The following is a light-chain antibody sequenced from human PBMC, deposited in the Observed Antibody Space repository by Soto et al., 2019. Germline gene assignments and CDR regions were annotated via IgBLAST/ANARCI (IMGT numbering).Light chain of an antibody. Sequence: QSVLTQPPSVSGAPGQRVTISCTGSSSNIGAGYDVHWCQQLPGTAPKLLIYGNSNRPSGVPDRFSGSKSGTSASLAITGLQAEDEADYYCQSYDSSLSGVVFGGGTKPDRP. V-gene: IGLV1-40*01. CDR2: GNS. CDR1: SSNIGAGYD. J-gene: IGLJ2*01. CDR3: QSYDSSLSGVV.